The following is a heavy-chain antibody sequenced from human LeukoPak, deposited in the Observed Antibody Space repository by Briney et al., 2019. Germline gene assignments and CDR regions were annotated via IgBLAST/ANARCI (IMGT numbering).Heavy chain of an antibody. CDR2: ILYSGTT. J-gene: IGHJ4*02. CDR3: ARVTGFYPDY. Sequence: SETLSLTCTVSGGSISPYYWSWIRQTPGKGLEWIGYILYSGTTTNYNPSLKSRVTISVDTSKNQFSLKLSSVTAADTAVYYCARVTGFYPDYWGQGTLVTVSS. D-gene: IGHD3-9*01. CDR1: GGSISPYY. V-gene: IGHV4-59*01.